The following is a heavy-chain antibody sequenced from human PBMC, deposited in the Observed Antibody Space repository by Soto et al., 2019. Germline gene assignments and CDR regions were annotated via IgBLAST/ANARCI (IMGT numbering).Heavy chain of an antibody. Sequence: EVQLLESGGGLVQPGGSLRLSCVASVFTFSSYAMSWVRQAPGKGLEWVSAISGSGSGTYYADSVKGRFTISRDNPKNTLYLQMDSLRAEDTAVYYCAKGLVRFESSGYPAFYWGQGTLVTVSS. CDR3: AKGLVRFESSGYPAFY. V-gene: IGHV3-23*01. J-gene: IGHJ4*02. CDR2: ISGSGSGT. D-gene: IGHD3-22*01. CDR1: VFTFSSYA.